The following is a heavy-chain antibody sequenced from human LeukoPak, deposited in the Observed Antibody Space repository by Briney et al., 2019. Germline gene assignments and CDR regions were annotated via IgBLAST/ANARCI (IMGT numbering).Heavy chain of an antibody. CDR3: AKDDYYYYMDV. CDR2: IKQDGSEK. Sequence: PGGSLRLSCAASGFTFSSYWMSWVRQAPGKGLEWVANIKQDGSEKYYVDSVKGRFTISRDNAKKSLYLQMNSLRAEDTAVYYCAKDDYYYYMDVWGKGTTVTVSS. J-gene: IGHJ6*03. CDR1: GFTFSSYW. V-gene: IGHV3-7*03.